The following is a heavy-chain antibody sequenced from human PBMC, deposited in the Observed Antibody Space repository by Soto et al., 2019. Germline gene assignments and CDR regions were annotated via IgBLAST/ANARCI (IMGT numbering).Heavy chain of an antibody. CDR3: AREYYRGTGGGLDY. CDR1: GFTFSTYG. D-gene: IGHD5-12*01. CDR2: IWNDGSNK. J-gene: IGHJ4*02. V-gene: IGHV3-33*01. Sequence: QVQLVESGGGVVQPGRSLRLSCAASGFTFSTYGMHWVRQAPGKGLEWVAVIWNDGSNKYYADSVKGRFTIAREKSNNACYLQMNSLSAEDTAVYYFAREYYRGTGGGLDYWGQRTIVAVSS.